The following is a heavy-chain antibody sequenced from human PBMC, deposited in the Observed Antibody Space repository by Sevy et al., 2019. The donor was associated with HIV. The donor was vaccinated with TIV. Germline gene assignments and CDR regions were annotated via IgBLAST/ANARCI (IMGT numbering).Heavy chain of an antibody. J-gene: IGHJ4*02. CDR1: GYSISSRYY. D-gene: IGHD1-1*01. Sequence: SESLSLTCAVSGYSISSRYYWGWVRQPPGKGLEWIASMYYSGSTYYNPSLRSRVTISLDTSENQFSLKLTSVISADTAVYYCASDLTRNWLFFDYWGQGILVRVSS. CDR3: ASDLTRNWLFFDY. CDR2: MYYSGST. V-gene: IGHV4-38-2*01.